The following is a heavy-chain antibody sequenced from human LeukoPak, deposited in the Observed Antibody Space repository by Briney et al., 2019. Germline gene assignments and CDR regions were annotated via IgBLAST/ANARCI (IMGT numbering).Heavy chain of an antibody. V-gene: IGHV3-30-3*01. CDR3: AREENWNAFDY. CDR1: GFTFNTHT. D-gene: IGHD1-1*01. Sequence: PGTSLRLSCAASGFTFNTHTMHWVRQAPGKGLEWVAVISNDGNTIFYADSVKGRFTISRDNSKNTLFLQVSSLRAEDTAVYYCAREENWNAFDYWGQGTLVTVSS. CDR2: ISNDGNTI. J-gene: IGHJ4*02.